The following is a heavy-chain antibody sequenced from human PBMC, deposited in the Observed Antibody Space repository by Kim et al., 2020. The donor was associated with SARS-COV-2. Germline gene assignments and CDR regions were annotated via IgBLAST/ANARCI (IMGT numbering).Heavy chain of an antibody. CDR1: GYTFTSSH. V-gene: IGHV1-46*01. CDR2: INPSGGST. CDR3: AREANIVVVPAAPLDY. D-gene: IGHD2-2*01. Sequence: ASVKVSCKASGYTFTSSHIQWVRQAPGQGLEWVGIINPSGGSTTYAQKFQGRVTMTRDTSTSTVYMELSSLRSEDTAVYYCAREANIVVVPAAPLDYWGQGTLVTVSS. J-gene: IGHJ4*02.